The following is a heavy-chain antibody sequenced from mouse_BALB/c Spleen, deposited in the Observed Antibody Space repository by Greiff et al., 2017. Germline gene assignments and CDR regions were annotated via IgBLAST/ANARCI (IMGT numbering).Heavy chain of an antibody. J-gene: IGHJ2*01. CDR2: ISSGSSTI. CDR3: AVGYGNYY. CDR1: GFTFSSFG. V-gene: IGHV5-17*02. Sequence: EVMLVESGGGLVQPGGSRKLSCAASGFTFSSFGMHWVRQAPEKGLEWVAYISSGSSTIYYADTVKGRFTISRDNPKNTLFLQMTSLRSEDTAMYYCAVGYGNYYWGKGTTLTVSS. D-gene: IGHD2-1*01.